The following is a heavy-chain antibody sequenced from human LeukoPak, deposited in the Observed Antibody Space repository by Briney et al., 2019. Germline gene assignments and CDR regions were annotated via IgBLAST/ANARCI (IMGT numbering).Heavy chain of an antibody. V-gene: IGHV1-8*01. CDR1: GYTFTSYD. CDR3: ATYRSSWSPFDY. Sequence: ASVKVSCKASGYTFTSYDINWVRQTTGQGLEWMGWMNPNSGNTGYAQKFQGRVTMTEDTSTDTAYMELSSLRSEDTAVYYCATYRSSWSPFDYWGQGTLVTVSS. J-gene: IGHJ4*02. D-gene: IGHD6-13*01. CDR2: MNPNSGNT.